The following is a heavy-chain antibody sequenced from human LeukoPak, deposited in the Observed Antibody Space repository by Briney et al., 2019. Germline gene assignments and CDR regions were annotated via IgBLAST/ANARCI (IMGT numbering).Heavy chain of an antibody. J-gene: IGHJ4*02. Sequence: GGSLRLSCAASGFTFSSCSMNWVRQAPGKGLEWVSYISSSGSTIYYADSVKGRFTISRDNAKNSLYLQMNSLRAEDTALYYCARDIGSGWTGFDYWGQGTLVTVSS. CDR3: ARDIGSGWTGFDY. D-gene: IGHD6-19*01. V-gene: IGHV3-48*04. CDR1: GFTFSSCS. CDR2: ISSSGSTI.